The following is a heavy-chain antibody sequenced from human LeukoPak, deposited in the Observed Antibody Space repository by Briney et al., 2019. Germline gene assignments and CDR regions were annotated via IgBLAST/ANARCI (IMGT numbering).Heavy chain of an antibody. J-gene: IGHJ4*02. CDR1: GGTFSSYA. CDR3: ARSHYYDSSGYYYPAPSNFDY. V-gene: IGHV1-18*01. D-gene: IGHD3-22*01. Sequence: GSSVKVSCKASGGTFSSYAISWVRQAPGQGLEWMGWISAYNGNTNYAQKLQGRVTMTTDTSTSTAYMELRSLRSDGTAVYYCARSHYYDSSGYYYPAPSNFDYWGRGTLVTVSS. CDR2: ISAYNGNT.